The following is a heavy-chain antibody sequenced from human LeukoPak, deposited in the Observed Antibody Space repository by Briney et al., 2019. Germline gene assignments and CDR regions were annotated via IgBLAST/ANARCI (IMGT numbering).Heavy chain of an antibody. J-gene: IGHJ4*02. CDR2: INPNSGGT. D-gene: IGHD2-2*01. CDR1: GYTFTGYY. CDR3: ARGTLIVVVPAAIYH. Sequence: ASVTVSCTASGYTFTGYYMHWVRQAPGQGLEWMGWINPNSGGTNYAQKFQGRVTMTRDTSISTAYMELSRLRSDDTAVYYCARGTLIVVVPAAIYHWGQGTLVTVSS. V-gene: IGHV1-2*02.